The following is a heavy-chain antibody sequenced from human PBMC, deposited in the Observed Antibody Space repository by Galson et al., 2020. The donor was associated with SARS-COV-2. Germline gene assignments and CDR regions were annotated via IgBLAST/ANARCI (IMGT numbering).Heavy chain of an antibody. CDR1: GFTFSSYA. J-gene: IGHJ4*02. V-gene: IGHV3-30-3*01. CDR3: ARSVAAAARSLFDY. Sequence: GESLKISCAASGFTFSSYAMHWVRQAPGKGLEWVAVISYDGSNKYYADSVKGRFTISRDNSKNTLYLQMNSLRAEDTAVYYCARSVAAAARSLFDYWGQGSLVTVSS. D-gene: IGHD6-13*01. CDR2: ISYDGSNK.